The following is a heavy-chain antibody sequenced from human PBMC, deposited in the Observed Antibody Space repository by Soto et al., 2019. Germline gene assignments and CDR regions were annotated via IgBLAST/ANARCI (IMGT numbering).Heavy chain of an antibody. CDR3: ARYTGLDY. CDR2: ITSGGSTI. V-gene: IGHV3-48*03. CDR1: GFTFSNYE. D-gene: IGHD2-8*02. Sequence: VQLVESGGGMVQPGGSLRLSCAASGFTFSNYEMSWVRQAPGKGLEWVSYITSGGSTIYYADSVKGRFTISRDNARNSLYLQMTSLRAEDTAVYYCARYTGLDYWGQGTLVTVSS. J-gene: IGHJ4*02.